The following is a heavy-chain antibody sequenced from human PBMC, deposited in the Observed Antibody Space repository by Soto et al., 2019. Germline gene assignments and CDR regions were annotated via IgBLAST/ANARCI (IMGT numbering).Heavy chain of an antibody. CDR2: INPSGGST. V-gene: IGHV1-46*01. J-gene: IGHJ6*02. Sequence: GASVKVSCKASGYTFTSYYMHWVRQAPGQGLEWMGIINPSGGSTSYAQKFQGRVTMTRDTSTSTVYMELSSLRSEDTAVYYCARGSSSPDYYYYGMDVWGQGTTVTVSS. CDR1: GYTFTSYY. CDR3: ARGSSSPDYYYYGMDV. D-gene: IGHD6-13*01.